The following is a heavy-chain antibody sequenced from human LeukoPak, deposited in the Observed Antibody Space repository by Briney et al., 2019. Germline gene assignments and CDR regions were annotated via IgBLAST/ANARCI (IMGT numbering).Heavy chain of an antibody. CDR2: INPNSGGT. V-gene: IGHV1-2*02. J-gene: IGHJ4*02. CDR1: GYTFTGYY. CDR3: ARDLSIVGAPFDY. Sequence: GASVKVSCKASGYTFTGYYMHWVRQAPGQGLEWMGWINPNSGGTNYAQKFQGRVTMTRDTSISTAYLELRSLTSDDTAVYYCARDLSIVGAPFDYWGQGTLVTVSS. D-gene: IGHD1-26*01.